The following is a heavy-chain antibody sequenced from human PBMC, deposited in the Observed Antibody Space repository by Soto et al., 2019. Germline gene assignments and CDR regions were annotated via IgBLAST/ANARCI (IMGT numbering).Heavy chain of an antibody. CDR3: ARVTPLNWGYNWFDP. CDR2: IIPIFGTA. J-gene: IGHJ5*02. V-gene: IGHV1-69*01. D-gene: IGHD7-27*01. Sequence: QVQLVQSGAEVKKPGSSVKVSCKASGDTFSSYAISWVRQAPGQGIEWMGGIIPIFGTANYAQKFQGRVTITADESTSTAYMELSSLRSEDTAVYYCARVTPLNWGYNWFDPWGQGTLVTVSS. CDR1: GDTFSSYA.